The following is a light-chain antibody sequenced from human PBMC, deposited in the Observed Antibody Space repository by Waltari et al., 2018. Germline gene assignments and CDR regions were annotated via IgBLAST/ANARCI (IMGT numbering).Light chain of an antibody. Sequence: SYELTQPPSVSVSPGQTAFITCSGNKLEDKYVCWYQQKPGQSPVLVIFQDNKRPSGISDRFSGSNSGNTATLTINGTQALDEADYYCQAWDSSTVVFGGGTKLTVL. J-gene: IGLJ3*02. V-gene: IGLV3-1*01. CDR1: KLEDKY. CDR3: QAWDSSTVV. CDR2: QDN.